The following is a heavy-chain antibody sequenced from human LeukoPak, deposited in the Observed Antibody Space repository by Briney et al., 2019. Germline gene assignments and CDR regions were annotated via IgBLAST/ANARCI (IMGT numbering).Heavy chain of an antibody. CDR1: GYSFTDYY. CDR3: ARTVTTYRFDY. Sequence: ASVKVSCKTSGYSFTDYYMHWVRQAPGQGLEWMGWINPNSGGTNFAQRFQDRVTMTRDMSISTAYMELSRLRSEDTAVYYCARTVTTYRFDYWGQGTLVTVSS. J-gene: IGHJ4*02. D-gene: IGHD4-17*01. V-gene: IGHV1-2*02. CDR2: INPNSGGT.